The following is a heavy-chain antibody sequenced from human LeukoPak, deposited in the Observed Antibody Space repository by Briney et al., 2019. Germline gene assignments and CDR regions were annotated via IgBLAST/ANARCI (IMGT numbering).Heavy chain of an antibody. V-gene: IGHV1-2*02. CDR2: INPNSGGT. J-gene: IGHJ6*03. Sequence: ASVKVSCKASGYTFTGYYMHWVRQAPGQGLEWMGWINPNSGGTNSAQKFQGRVTMTRDTSISTAYMVLSRLRSDNTAVYYCARGIMATNWIYYYYNYMDVWGKGTTVTVSS. CDR1: GYTFTGYY. CDR3: ARGIMATNWIYYYYNYMDV. D-gene: IGHD5-12*01.